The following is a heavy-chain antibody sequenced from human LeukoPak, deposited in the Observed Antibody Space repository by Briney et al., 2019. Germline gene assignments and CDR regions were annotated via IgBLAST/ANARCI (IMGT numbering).Heavy chain of an antibody. CDR1: GGSISSYY. CDR2: IYYSGST. D-gene: IGHD5-18*01. CDR3: ARASGYSYGYNFDY. J-gene: IGHJ4*02. V-gene: IGHV4-59*01. Sequence: SEILSLTCTVSGGSISSYYWSWIRQPPGKGLEWIGYIYYSGSTNYNPSLKSRVTISVDTSKNQFSLKLSSVTAADTAVYYCARASGYSYGYNFDYWGQGTLVTVSS.